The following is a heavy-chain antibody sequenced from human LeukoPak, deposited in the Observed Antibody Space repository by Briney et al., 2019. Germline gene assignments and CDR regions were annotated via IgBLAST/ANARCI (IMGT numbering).Heavy chain of an antibody. Sequence: SVKVSCKASGGTFSSYAISWVRQAPGQGLEWMGGIIPIFGTANYAQKFQGRVTITTDESTSTAYMELSRLRSDDTAVYYCARDLSNWNQDYYYYYMDVWGKGTTVTVSS. CDR1: GGTFSSYA. D-gene: IGHD1-20*01. J-gene: IGHJ6*03. CDR2: IIPIFGTA. V-gene: IGHV1-69*05. CDR3: ARDLSNWNQDYYYYYMDV.